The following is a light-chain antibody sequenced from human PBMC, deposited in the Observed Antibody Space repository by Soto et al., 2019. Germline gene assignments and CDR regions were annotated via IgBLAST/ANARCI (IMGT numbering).Light chain of an antibody. Sequence: QSALTQPASVSGSPGQSITIPCTGTNSDVGAYNYVSWYQHHPGKAPKLMIYEVFTRSSGVSGRFSGSKSGSTASLTISGLQAEDEADYYCTSYTATNTLYVFGTGTKLTVL. CDR3: TSYTATNTLYV. CDR2: EVF. J-gene: IGLJ1*01. CDR1: NSDVGAYNY. V-gene: IGLV2-14*01.